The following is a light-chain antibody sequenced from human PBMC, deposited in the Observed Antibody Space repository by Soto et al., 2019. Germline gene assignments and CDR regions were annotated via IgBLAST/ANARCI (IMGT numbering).Light chain of an antibody. CDR2: KAS. Sequence: DIQMTQSPSTLSPSVGARVTTPCRASQSISTWLYWYQKKTGKAPQVLIYKASNLQSGVSSRFSGSGSGTDFTLTISSMQPDDFATYYCHDYNSWTFGQGTKVDIK. J-gene: IGKJ1*01. V-gene: IGKV1-5*03. CDR3: HDYNSWT. CDR1: QSISTW.